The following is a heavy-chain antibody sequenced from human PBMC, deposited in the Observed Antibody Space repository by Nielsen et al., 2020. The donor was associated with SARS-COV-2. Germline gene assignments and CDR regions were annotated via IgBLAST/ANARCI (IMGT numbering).Heavy chain of an antibody. D-gene: IGHD5-12*01. CDR1: GFTFSNAW. CDR2: IKSKTDGGTT. CDR3: TTGGTIVATIMGDYYGMDV. Sequence: GESLKISCAASGFTFSNAWMSWVRQAPGKGLEWVGRIKSKTDGGTTDYAAPVKGRFTISRDESKNTLYLQMNSLKTEDTAVYYCTTGGTIVATIMGDYYGMDVWGQGTTVTVSS. J-gene: IGHJ6*02. V-gene: IGHV3-15*01.